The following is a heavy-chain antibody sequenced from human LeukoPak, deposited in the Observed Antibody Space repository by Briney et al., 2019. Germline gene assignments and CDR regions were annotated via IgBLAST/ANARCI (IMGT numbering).Heavy chain of an antibody. J-gene: IGHJ4*02. V-gene: IGHV4-38-2*02. CDR1: GYSISSGYY. D-gene: IGHD1-7*01. CDR3: ATDLGLELRY. CDR2: IYHSGST. Sequence: SETLSLTCAVSGYSISSGYYWGWIWQPPGKGLEWIGSIYHSGSTYYNPSLKSRVTISVDTSKNQFSLKLSSVTAADTAVYYCATDLGLELRYWGQGTLVTVSS.